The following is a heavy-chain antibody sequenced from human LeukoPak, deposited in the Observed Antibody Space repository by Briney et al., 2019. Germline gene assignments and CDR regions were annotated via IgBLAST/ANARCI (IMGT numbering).Heavy chain of an antibody. CDR1: GFTFSSYW. J-gene: IGHJ4*02. CDR2: INPDGSTT. D-gene: IGHD3-16*02. V-gene: IGHV3-74*01. Sequence: GGSLRLSCAASGFTFSSYWMHWVRQAPGKGLVWVSRINPDGSTTSYADSVKGRFTISRDSAKNTLYLQMNSLRAEDTAVYYCARDPGSYRYSDYWGQGTLVTVSS. CDR3: ARDPGSYRYSDY.